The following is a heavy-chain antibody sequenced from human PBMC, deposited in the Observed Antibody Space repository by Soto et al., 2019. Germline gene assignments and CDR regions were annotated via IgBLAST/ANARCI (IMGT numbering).Heavy chain of an antibody. Sequence: QVQLLESEGGVVQPGRSLRLSCVASGFTFSNYGMHWVSQAPGKGLEWVAIISYDGSNTYYADSVKGRFTISRDNSKNTLYLQMNSLRAEDTSVYYCAKEGGLSGSYYISSSYYFDYWGQGTLVTVSS. CDR3: AKEGGLSGSYYISSSYYFDY. CDR1: GFTFSNYG. V-gene: IGHV3-30*18. D-gene: IGHD1-26*01. CDR2: ISYDGSNT. J-gene: IGHJ4*02.